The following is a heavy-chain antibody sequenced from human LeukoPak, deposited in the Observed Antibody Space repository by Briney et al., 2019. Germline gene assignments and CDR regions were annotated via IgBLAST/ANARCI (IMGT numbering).Heavy chain of an antibody. CDR3: TTGDIPAAMPGATQTFDY. D-gene: IGHD2-2*01. CDR1: GFTFNNAW. J-gene: IGHJ4*02. V-gene: IGHV3-15*01. CDR2: IKSKTDGETT. Sequence: PGGSLRLSCAASGFTFNNAWMNWVRQAPGKGLEWVGRIKSKTDGETTDYAAPVKGRFTISRDDSKNTLSLQMNSLKTDDTAVYYCTTGDIPAAMPGATQTFDYWGQGTLVTVSS.